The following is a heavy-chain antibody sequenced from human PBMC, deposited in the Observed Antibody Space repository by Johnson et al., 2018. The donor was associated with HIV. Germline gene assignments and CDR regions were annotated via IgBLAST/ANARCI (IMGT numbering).Heavy chain of an antibody. Sequence: QVQLVESGGGVVQPGGSLRLSCAASGFTFSSYAMHWVRQAPGKGLEWVAVIPYDGYNKYYADSVQGRFTISRDNPKNTLYLQMNSLRAEDTAVYYCARAFDPRAFDIWGQGTMVTVSS. CDR1: GFTFSSYA. V-gene: IGHV3-30-3*01. J-gene: IGHJ3*02. CDR2: IPYDGYNK. CDR3: ARAFDPRAFDI. D-gene: IGHD2/OR15-2a*01.